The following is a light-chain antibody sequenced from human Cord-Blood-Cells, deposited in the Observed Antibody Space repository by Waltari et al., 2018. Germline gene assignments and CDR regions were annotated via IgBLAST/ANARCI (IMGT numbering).Light chain of an antibody. J-gene: IGKJ1*01. Sequence: TQSPGTLSLCTGDRATLSCRASQSVSSSYLAWYQQKPGQAPRLLIYGASSRATGIPDRFSGSGSGTDFTLTISRLEPEDFAVYYCQQYGSSPRTFGQGTKVEIK. CDR2: GAS. CDR1: QSVSSSY. CDR3: QQYGSSPRT. V-gene: IGKV3-20*01.